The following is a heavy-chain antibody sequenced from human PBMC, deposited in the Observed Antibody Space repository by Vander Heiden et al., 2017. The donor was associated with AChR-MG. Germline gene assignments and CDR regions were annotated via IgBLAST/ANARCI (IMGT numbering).Heavy chain of an antibody. D-gene: IGHD6-13*01. V-gene: IGHV3-30*02. CDR2: IRYDGSNK. CDR3: ALHSSSWYVVRY. J-gene: IGHJ4*02. CDR1: GFTFSSYG. Sequence: QVQLVESGGGVVQPGGSLRLSCAASGFTFSSYGMHWVRQAPGKGLEWVAFIRYDGSNKYYADSVKGRFTISRDNSKNTLYLQMNSLRAEDTAVYYCALHSSSWYVVRYWGQGTLVTVSS.